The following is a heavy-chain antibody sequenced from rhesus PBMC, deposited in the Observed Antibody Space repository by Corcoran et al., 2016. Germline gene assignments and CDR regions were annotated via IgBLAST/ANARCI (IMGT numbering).Heavy chain of an antibody. Sequence: QVQLQESGPGLVKPSATLSLTCTFSGGSISDYYWRWIRPPPGKGLGWIGNIDGNSAGTNYNPSLQSRVTISKDTYKNQCSLKLSSVTAADTAVFDCARDPSPWYSSWSGRDAFDFWGQGLRVTVSS. V-gene: IGHV4-81*01. CDR1: GGSISDYY. CDR3: ARDPSPWYSSWSGRDAFDF. J-gene: IGHJ3*01. D-gene: IGHD6-13*01. CDR2: IDGNSAGT.